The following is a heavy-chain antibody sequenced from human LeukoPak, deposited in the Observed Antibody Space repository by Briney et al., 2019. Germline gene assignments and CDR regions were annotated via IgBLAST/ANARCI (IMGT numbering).Heavy chain of an antibody. Sequence: GGSLRLSCAASGFTFSSFSMIWVRQAPGKGLGWVSSTSSSSAYTFYAESGKGRFTISRDNAKNSLFLQMNNLRVEDTAMYYCAGGTGFIIKDWGQGTLVTVSS. CDR2: TSSSSAYT. V-gene: IGHV3-21*04. J-gene: IGHJ4*02. CDR3: AGGTGFIIKD. CDR1: GFTFSSFS. D-gene: IGHD3-9*01.